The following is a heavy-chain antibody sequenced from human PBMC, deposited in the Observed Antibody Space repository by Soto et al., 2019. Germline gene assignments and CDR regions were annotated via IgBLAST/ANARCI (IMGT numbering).Heavy chain of an antibody. CDR1: GGSISSYY. V-gene: IGHV4-59*01. CDR2: IYYSGST. Sequence: SETLSLTCTVSGGSISSYYWSWIRQPPGKGLEWVGYIYYSGSTNYNPSLKSRVTISVDTSKNQFSLKLSSVTAADTAVYYCARDRGDYGGNSDAHDAFDIWGQGTMVTVSS. CDR3: ARDRGDYGGNSDAHDAFDI. J-gene: IGHJ3*02. D-gene: IGHD4-17*01.